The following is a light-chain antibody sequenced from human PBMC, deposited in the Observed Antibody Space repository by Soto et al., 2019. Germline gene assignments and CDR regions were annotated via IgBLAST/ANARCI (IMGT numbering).Light chain of an antibody. J-gene: IGKJ1*01. CDR1: QGISSY. CDR2: AAS. Sequence: AIRMTQSPSSFSASTGDRASVTCRASQGISSYLAWYQQKPGKAPKLLIYAASTLQSGVPSRLSGSGSGKDLDLSIRCIESRHFPIRSSQHSARYPREFGEGTKVDI. CDR3: QHSARYPRE. V-gene: IGKV1-8*01.